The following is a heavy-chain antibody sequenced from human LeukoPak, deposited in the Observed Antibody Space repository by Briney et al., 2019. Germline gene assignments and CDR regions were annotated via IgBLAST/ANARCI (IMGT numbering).Heavy chain of an antibody. Sequence: ASVKVSCKASGYTFTSYGISWVRQAPGQGLEWMGWISAYNGNTNYAQKLQGRVTMTTDTSTSTAYMELSSLRSEDTAVYYCARGGELLWFGETLNWFDPWGQGTLVTVSS. V-gene: IGHV1-18*01. D-gene: IGHD3-10*01. CDR1: GYTFTSYG. J-gene: IGHJ5*02. CDR3: ARGGELLWFGETLNWFDP. CDR2: ISAYNGNT.